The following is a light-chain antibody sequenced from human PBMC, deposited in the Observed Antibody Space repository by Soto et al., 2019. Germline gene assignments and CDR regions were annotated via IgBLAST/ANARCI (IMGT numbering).Light chain of an antibody. Sequence: DIQMTQSPSSLSASVGNGVTITCRASQSISSYLNWYQQKPGKAPTVLIYAASSLQSGVPSRFSGRGSGTDFTLTISSLQPEDVATYYCQQTYRTPHTFGKGTKLQI. J-gene: IGKJ2*01. CDR2: AAS. CDR1: QSISSY. CDR3: QQTYRTPHT. V-gene: IGKV1-39*01.